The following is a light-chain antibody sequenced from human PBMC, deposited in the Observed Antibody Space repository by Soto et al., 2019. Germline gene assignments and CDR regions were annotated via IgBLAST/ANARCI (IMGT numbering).Light chain of an antibody. CDR1: QTISTW. CDR2: GVS. Sequence: DIHVTQSPPTLSASVGDRVSITCRASQTISTWMAWYQQKPGKAPNLLIYGVSRLQGGVPSRFSGSGSGTDFTLSISSLQPEDFATYFCQQYKTSLYSFGQGTKVDIK. CDR3: QQYKTSLYS. J-gene: IGKJ2*01. V-gene: IGKV1-5*01.